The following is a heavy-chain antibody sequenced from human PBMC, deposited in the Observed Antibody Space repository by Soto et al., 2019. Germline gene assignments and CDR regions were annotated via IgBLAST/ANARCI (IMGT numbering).Heavy chain of an antibody. D-gene: IGHD2-15*01. Sequence: SETLSLTCTVSGGSISSSSYYWCWIRQPPGKGLEWIGSIYYSGSTYYNPSLKSRVTISVDTSKNQFSLKLSSVTAADTAVYYCARRALDIVVVVAATNAFDIWGQGTMVTVSS. CDR2: IYYSGST. CDR3: ARRALDIVVVVAATNAFDI. CDR1: GGSISSSSYY. V-gene: IGHV4-39*01. J-gene: IGHJ3*02.